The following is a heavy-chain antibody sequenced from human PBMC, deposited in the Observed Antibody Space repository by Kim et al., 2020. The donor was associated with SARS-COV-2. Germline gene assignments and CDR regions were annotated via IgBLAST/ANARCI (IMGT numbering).Heavy chain of an antibody. D-gene: IGHD5-18*01. CDR1: GFTFSSYW. Sequence: GGSLRLSCAASGFTFSSYWMHWVRQAPGKGLVRVSRINSDGSSTSYADSVKGRFTISRDNAKNTLYLQMNSLRAEDTAVYYCARDHGYGYDYWGQGTLVTVSS. CDR2: INSDGSST. CDR3: ARDHGYGYDY. V-gene: IGHV3-74*01. J-gene: IGHJ4*02.